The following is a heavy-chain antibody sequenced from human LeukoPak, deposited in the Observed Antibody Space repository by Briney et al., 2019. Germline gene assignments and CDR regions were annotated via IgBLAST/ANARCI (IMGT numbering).Heavy chain of an antibody. CDR1: GFTFNTYA. Sequence: GGSLRLSCAASGFTFNTYAMGWVRQAPGKGLEWVSFISGSGRSTYYADSVKGRFTVSRDSSKNTLYLQMNTVRAEDTAIYYCAKDGSYYDFDYWGQGTLVTVSS. D-gene: IGHD1-26*01. CDR2: ISGSGRST. V-gene: IGHV3-23*01. CDR3: AKDGSYYDFDY. J-gene: IGHJ4*02.